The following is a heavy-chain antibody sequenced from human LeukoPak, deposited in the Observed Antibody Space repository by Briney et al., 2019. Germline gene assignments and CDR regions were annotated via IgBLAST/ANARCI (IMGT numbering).Heavy chain of an antibody. CDR2: IYYSGST. V-gene: IGHV4-39*01. CDR1: GGSISSSSYY. CDR3: ARHYYYGSGSYYTFDY. J-gene: IGHJ4*02. Sequence: SETLSLTCTVSGGSISSSSYYWGWIRQPPGKGLERIGSIYYSGSTYYNPSLKSRVTISVDTSKNQFSLKLSSVTAADTAVYYCARHYYYGSGSYYTFDYWGQGTLVTVSS. D-gene: IGHD3-10*01.